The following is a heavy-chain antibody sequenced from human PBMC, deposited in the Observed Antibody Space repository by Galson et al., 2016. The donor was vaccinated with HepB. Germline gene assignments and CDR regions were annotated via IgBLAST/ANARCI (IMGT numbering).Heavy chain of an antibody. CDR1: GGSISSYY. J-gene: IGHJ3*02. V-gene: IGHV4-59*01. CDR2: IYYSRST. Sequence: EPLSLTCTVSGGSISSYYWSWIRQPPGKGLEWIGYIYYSRSTNYNPSLKSRVTISVDTSKNQFSLKLSSVTAADTAVYYCARDNWSLLRAFDIWGQGTMVTVSS. D-gene: IGHD3-3*01. CDR3: ARDNWSLLRAFDI.